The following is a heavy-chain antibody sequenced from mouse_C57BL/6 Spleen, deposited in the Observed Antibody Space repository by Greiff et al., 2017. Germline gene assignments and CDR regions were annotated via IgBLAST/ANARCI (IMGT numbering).Heavy chain of an antibody. CDR3: ARVGGYDEYYFDY. CDR2: IDPSDSET. J-gene: IGHJ2*01. CDR1: GYTFTSYW. Sequence: QVQLQQPGAELVRPGSSVKLSCKASGYTFTSYWLHWVKQRPIQGLEWIGNIDPSDSETHYNQKFKDKATLTVDNSSSTAYMQLSSLTSEDSAVYYGARVGGYDEYYFDYWGQGTTLTVSS. D-gene: IGHD2-2*01. V-gene: IGHV1-52*01.